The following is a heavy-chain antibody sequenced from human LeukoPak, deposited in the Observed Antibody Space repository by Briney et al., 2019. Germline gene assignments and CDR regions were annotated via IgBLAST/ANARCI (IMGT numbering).Heavy chain of an antibody. Sequence: GGSLRLSCAASGFTFSSYAMHWVRQAPGKGLEWVAVISYDGSNKYYADSVKGRFTISRDNSKNTLYLQMNSLRAEDTAVYYCARQLRYFDWLLSPFDYWGQGTLVTVSS. J-gene: IGHJ4*02. CDR2: ISYDGSNK. D-gene: IGHD3-9*01. CDR1: GFTFSSYA. CDR3: ARQLRYFDWLLSPFDY. V-gene: IGHV3-30*04.